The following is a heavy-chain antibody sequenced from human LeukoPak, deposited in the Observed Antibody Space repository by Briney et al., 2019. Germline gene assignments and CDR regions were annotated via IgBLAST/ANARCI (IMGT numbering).Heavy chain of an antibody. J-gene: IGHJ4*01. CDR2: INHSGST. V-gene: IGHV4-34*01. Sequence: SETLSLTCAVYVGSLSDYYGNWLRQPPGKGLEWIGEINHSGSTNYNPSLKSRVTMSVDTFKNQFSLTLSSVTAADTAVYYCARVQDFETRGYYLGYWGHGTLVTVSP. D-gene: IGHD3-22*01. CDR1: VGSLSDYY. CDR3: ARVQDFETRGYYLGY.